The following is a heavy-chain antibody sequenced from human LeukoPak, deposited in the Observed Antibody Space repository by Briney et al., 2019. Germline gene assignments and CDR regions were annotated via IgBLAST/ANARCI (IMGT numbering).Heavy chain of an antibody. Sequence: ASVKVSCKASGGTFSSYAISWVRQAPGQGLEWMGRIIPILGIANYAQKFQGRVTITADKSTSTAYMELSSLRSEDTAVYYCARGRIAAAGRKTDYYYYMDVWGKGTTVTVSS. CDR2: IIPILGIA. D-gene: IGHD6-13*01. CDR3: ARGRIAAAGRKTDYYYYMDV. CDR1: GGTFSSYA. V-gene: IGHV1-69*04. J-gene: IGHJ6*03.